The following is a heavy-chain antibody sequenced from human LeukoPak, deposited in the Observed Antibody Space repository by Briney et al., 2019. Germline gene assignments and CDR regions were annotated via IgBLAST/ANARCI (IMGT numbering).Heavy chain of an antibody. V-gene: IGHV4-34*01. CDR1: GGSFSGYY. Sequence: PSETLSLTCAVYGGSFSGYYWSWIRQPPGKGLEWIGEINHSGSTNYNPSLKSRVTISVDTSKNQFSLKLSSVTAADTAVYYCARGSLYYDSSGYYFGNFDYWGQRTLVTVSS. J-gene: IGHJ4*02. CDR2: INHSGST. CDR3: ARGSLYYDSSGYYFGNFDY. D-gene: IGHD3-22*01.